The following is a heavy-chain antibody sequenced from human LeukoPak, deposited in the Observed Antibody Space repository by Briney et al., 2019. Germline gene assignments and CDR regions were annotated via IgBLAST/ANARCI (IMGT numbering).Heavy chain of an antibody. CDR2: IDWDDDK. Sequence: SGPTLVKPTQTLILTCTFSGFSLSTSGMCVSWIRQPPGKALEWLARIDWDDDKYYSTSLKTRLTISKDTSKNQVVLTMTNMDPVDTATYYCARTRFYLYSSGWYPDYWGQGTLVTVSS. CDR3: ARTRFYLYSSGWYPDY. D-gene: IGHD6-19*01. J-gene: IGHJ4*02. V-gene: IGHV2-70*11. CDR1: GFSLSTSGMC.